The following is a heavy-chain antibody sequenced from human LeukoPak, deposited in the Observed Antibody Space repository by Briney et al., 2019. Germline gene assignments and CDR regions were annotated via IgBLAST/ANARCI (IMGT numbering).Heavy chain of an antibody. V-gene: IGHV3-21*04. CDR1: GFTFSSYA. CDR3: AREVGGSRGFDI. CDR2: ITPRANFA. Sequence: GGSLRLSCAASGFTFSSYALTWVRQAPGKGPERIAFITPRANFAEDADSVKGRLTLSRDTGKNALDLQMNSLRVEDTALYYCAREVGGSRGFDIWGQGTMVTVSS. D-gene: IGHD6-13*01. J-gene: IGHJ3*02.